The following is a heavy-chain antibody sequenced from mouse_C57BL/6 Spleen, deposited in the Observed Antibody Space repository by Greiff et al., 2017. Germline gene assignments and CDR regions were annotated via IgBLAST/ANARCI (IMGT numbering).Heavy chain of an antibody. CDR3: ASCLYGNYLHTGFDV. V-gene: IGHV1-52*01. D-gene: IGHD2-1*01. CDR2: IDPSDSET. J-gene: IGHJ1*03. Sequence: QVQLQQPGAELVRPGSSVKLSCKASGYTFTSYWMHWVKQRPIQGLEWIGNIDPSDSETHYNQKFKNKATLTVDKSSSTAYMQLSSLTSEDSAVYYCASCLYGNYLHTGFDVWGTGTTVTVSS. CDR1: GYTFTSYW.